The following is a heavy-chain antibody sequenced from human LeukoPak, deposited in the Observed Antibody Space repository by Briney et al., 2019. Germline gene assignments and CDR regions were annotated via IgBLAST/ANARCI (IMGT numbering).Heavy chain of an antibody. V-gene: IGHV3-7*01. CDR1: GFTFSNYW. CDR3: ARKGGTRGPLNY. J-gene: IGHJ4*02. D-gene: IGHD2-8*01. CDR2: IKQDGSET. Sequence: PGGSLRLSCAASGFTFSNYWMSWVRQAPGKGLEWVANIKQDGSETYYVDSVKGRFTNSRDNAKNSLFLQMNSLTAEDTAVYYCARKGGTRGPLNYWGQGTLVTVSS.